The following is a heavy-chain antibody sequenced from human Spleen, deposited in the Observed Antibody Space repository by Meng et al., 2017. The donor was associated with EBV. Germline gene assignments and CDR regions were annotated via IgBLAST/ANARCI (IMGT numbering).Heavy chain of an antibody. CDR3: ARDRTSNRFDY. Sequence: AELVASGGHVVRPGGSSSLSCASSGFTFDVKDTTWVRQGPGMGLEWVSSISSNSIDIYYEDSVKGRFTISRDNAKNSLFLQMNSLRAEDTAVYYCARDRTSNRFDYWGQGTLVTVSS. CDR1: GFTFDVKD. CDR2: ISSNSIDI. D-gene: IGHD2-8*01. J-gene: IGHJ4*02. V-gene: IGHV3-21*01.